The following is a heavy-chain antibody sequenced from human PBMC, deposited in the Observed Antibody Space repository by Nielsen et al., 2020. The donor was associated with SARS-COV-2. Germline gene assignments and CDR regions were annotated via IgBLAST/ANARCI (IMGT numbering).Heavy chain of an antibody. J-gene: IGHJ6*02. Sequence: GESLKISCKGSGYSFTNYWIGWVRQMPGKGLEWMGVIYPGDSDTRYSPSFQGQVTISADKSISTAYLQWSSLKASDTAMYFCVRGYNYGYSGMDVWGQGTTVTVSS. V-gene: IGHV5-51*01. D-gene: IGHD5-18*01. CDR3: VRGYNYGYSGMDV. CDR1: GYSFTNYW. CDR2: IYPGDSDT.